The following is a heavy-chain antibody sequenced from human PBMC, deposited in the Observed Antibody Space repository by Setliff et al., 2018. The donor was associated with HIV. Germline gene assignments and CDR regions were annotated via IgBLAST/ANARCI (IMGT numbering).Heavy chain of an antibody. D-gene: IGHD3-16*01. CDR2: ISGGGDST. J-gene: IGHJ4*02. CDR1: GGSISSSN. CDR3: ARACGGGGACYYLDS. Sequence: ETLSLTCAVSGGSISSSNWWSWVRQPPGKGLEWVSLISGGGDSTSYADSVKGRFTISRDNSKNTVYLQMNSLRTEDSAVYYCARACGGGGACYYLDSWGQGTLVTVSS. V-gene: IGHV3-23*01.